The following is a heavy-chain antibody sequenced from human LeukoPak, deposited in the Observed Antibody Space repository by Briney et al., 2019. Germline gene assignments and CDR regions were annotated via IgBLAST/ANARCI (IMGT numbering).Heavy chain of an antibody. D-gene: IGHD3-10*01. J-gene: IGHJ5*02. V-gene: IGHV1-2*02. CDR2: INPNSGGT. CDR3: ARDLLGMVSWYNWFDP. CDR1: GYTFTGYY. Sequence: GASVKVSCKASGYTFTGYYMHWVRQAPGQGLEWMGWINPNSGGTNYAQKFQGRVTMTRDTSISTAYMELSRLRSGDTAVYYCARDLLGMVSWYNWFDPWGQGTLVTVSS.